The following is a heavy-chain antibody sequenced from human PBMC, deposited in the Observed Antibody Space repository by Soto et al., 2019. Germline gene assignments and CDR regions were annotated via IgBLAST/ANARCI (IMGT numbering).Heavy chain of an antibody. J-gene: IGHJ6*02. CDR3: AKVRFALKYYYGLDV. CDR1: GFTFSKYG. Sequence: QVHLVESGGGVVQPGTYLRLSCVASGFTFSKYGMHWVRQAPGKGLEWVAILTDDGKEKYYADSVKGRFIISRDNSNNTLFLQMHTLSAEYTAVYYCAKVRFALKYYYGLDVWGQGNTVSVSS. V-gene: IGHV3-30*18. D-gene: IGHD3-16*01. CDR2: LTDDGKEK.